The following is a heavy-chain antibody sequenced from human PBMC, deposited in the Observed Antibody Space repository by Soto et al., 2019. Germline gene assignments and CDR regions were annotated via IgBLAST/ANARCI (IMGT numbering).Heavy chain of an antibody. CDR2: IWYDGSNK. CDR1: GFTFSSYG. D-gene: IGHD5-12*01. CDR3: IWESKFYSSWQ. J-gene: IGHJ4*02. Sequence: GGSLRLSCAASGFTFSSYGMHWVRQAPGKGLEWVAVIWYDGSNKYYADSVKGRFTLSRDDLQNTMYLQMNSLKTDDTAVYFCIWESKFYSSWQWGRGTLVTVSS. V-gene: IGHV3-33*01.